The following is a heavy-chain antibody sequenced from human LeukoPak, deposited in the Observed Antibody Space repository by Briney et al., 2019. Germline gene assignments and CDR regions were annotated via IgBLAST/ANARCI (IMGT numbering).Heavy chain of an antibody. CDR1: GDSVSSNSAA. CDR2: TYYRSKWYN. J-gene: IGHJ4*02. D-gene: IGHD6-13*01. Sequence: SQTLSLTCAISGDSVSSNSAAWNWIRQSPSRGLEWLGRTYYRSKWYNDYAVSVKSRITINPDASKNQFSLQLNSVTPEDTAVYYCARDLLPIAAAGRGYFDYWGQGTLVTVSS. CDR3: ARDLLPIAAAGRGYFDY. V-gene: IGHV6-1*01.